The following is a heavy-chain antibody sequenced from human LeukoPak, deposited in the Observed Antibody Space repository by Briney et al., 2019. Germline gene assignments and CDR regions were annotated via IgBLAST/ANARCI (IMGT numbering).Heavy chain of an antibody. CDR2: IYHSGST. Sequence: SQTLSLTCAVSGGSISSGGYSWSWIRQPPGKGLEWIGYIYHSGSTYYNPSLKSRVTISVDRSKNQFSLKLSSVTAADTAVYYCARGGQLWFFDYWGQGTLVTVFS. CDR3: ARGGQLWFFDY. CDR1: GGSISSGGYS. V-gene: IGHV4-30-2*01. D-gene: IGHD5-18*01. J-gene: IGHJ4*02.